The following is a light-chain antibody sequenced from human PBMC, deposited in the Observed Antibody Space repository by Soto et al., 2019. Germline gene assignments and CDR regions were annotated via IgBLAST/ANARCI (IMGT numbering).Light chain of an antibody. CDR3: QSYDTSLRGSV. CDR2: GNT. J-gene: IGLJ2*01. CDR1: SSDIGAGYD. V-gene: IGLV1-40*01. Sequence: QPVLTQPPSVSGAPGQRVTISCTGSSSDIGAGYDVHWYQQLPGTAPKLLIYGNTNRPSGVPDRFSGSKSGTSASLAISGLQADDEAVYYCQSYDTSLRGSVFGGGTQLTVL.